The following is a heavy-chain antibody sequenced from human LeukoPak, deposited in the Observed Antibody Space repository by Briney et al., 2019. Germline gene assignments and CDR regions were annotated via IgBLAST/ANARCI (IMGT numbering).Heavy chain of an antibody. Sequence: PSETLSLTCSVSGDSISSHYWSWIRQPPGKGLEWIGYIYYSGSTNYNPSLKSRVTISVDTSKNQFSLKLSSVTAADTAVYYCAVPGGSGSYTNAFDYWGQGTLVTVSS. D-gene: IGHD3-10*01. J-gene: IGHJ4*02. V-gene: IGHV4-59*08. CDR3: AVPGGSGSYTNAFDY. CDR1: GDSISSHY. CDR2: IYYSGST.